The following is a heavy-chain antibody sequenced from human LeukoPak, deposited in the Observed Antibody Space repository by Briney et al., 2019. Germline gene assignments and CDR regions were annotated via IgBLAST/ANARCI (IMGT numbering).Heavy chain of an antibody. CDR3: ARGQSYGWFDP. CDR1: GFTFSTYS. J-gene: IGHJ5*02. Sequence: GGSLRLSYAASGFTFSTYSINWVRQAPGKGREWVSSISGSSSYIYYADSVKGRFTISRDSAQNSLYLQMNSLRAEDTAVYYCARGQSYGWFDPWGQGTLVTVSS. V-gene: IGHV3-21*01. D-gene: IGHD5-18*01. CDR2: ISGSSSYI.